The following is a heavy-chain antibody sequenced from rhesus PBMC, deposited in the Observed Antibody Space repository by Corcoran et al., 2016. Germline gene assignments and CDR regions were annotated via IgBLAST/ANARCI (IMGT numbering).Heavy chain of an antibody. V-gene: IGHV3-178*01. J-gene: IGHJ4*01. CDR1: GFTFSDYY. CDR3: ARRGYSNYGNYFDY. CDR2: ISNGGGSK. Sequence: EVQLVESGGGLAKPGGSLRLSCAASGFTFSDYYMDWVRQDPGKGLVWVSRISNGGGSKWYPASVKGRFTISRENAKNTLYLQMHSLRAEDTAVYYCARRGYSNYGNYFDYWGQGVLVTVSS. D-gene: IGHD4-23*01.